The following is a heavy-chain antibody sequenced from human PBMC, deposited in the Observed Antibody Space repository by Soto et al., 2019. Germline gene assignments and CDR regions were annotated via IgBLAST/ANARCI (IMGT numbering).Heavy chain of an antibody. V-gene: IGHV3-23*01. CDR1: GFTFSSYA. J-gene: IGHJ4*02. CDR2: ISGSGGST. CDR3: AKDTVERQGLVTKFGS. D-gene: IGHD6-19*01. Sequence: EVQLLESGGGLVQPGGSLRLSCAASGFTFSSYAMSWVRQAPGKGLEWVSAISGSGGSTYYADSVKGRFTISRDNSKNMLYLQMNSLRVEDTAVYYCAKDTVERQGLVTKFGSWGQGTLVTVSS.